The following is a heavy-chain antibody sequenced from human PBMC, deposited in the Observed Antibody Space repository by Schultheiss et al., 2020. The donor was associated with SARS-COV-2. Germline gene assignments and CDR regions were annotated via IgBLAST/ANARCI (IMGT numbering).Heavy chain of an antibody. J-gene: IGHJ4*02. CDR1: GGSFSGYY. V-gene: IGHV4-34*01. CDR2: INHSGST. D-gene: IGHD3-16*01. Sequence: SETLSLTCAVYGGSFSGYYWSWIRQPPGKGLEWIGEINHSGSTNYNPSLKSRVTISVDTSKNQFSLKLSSVTAADTAVYYCASALVWFVKIDYWGQGTLVTVSS. CDR3: ASALVWFVKIDY.